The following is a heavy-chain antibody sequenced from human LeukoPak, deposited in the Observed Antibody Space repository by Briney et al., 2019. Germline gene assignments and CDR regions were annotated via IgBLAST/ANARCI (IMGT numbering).Heavy chain of an antibody. V-gene: IGHV3-21*01. Sequence: GGSLRLSCAASGFTFSSYSMNWVRQAPGKGLDWVSSISSSSSYIYYADSVKGRFTISRDNAKNSLYLQMNSLRAEDTAVYYCARDLQMITFGGVIFCWGQGTLVTVSS. D-gene: IGHD3-16*02. CDR1: GFTFSSYS. CDR2: ISSSSSYI. J-gene: IGHJ4*02. CDR3: ARDLQMITFGGVIFC.